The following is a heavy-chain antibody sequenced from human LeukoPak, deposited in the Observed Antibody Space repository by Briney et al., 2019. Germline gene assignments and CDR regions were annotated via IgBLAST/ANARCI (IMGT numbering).Heavy chain of an antibody. Sequence: PGGSLRLSCAASGFTFSSYAMTRVRQTPGKGLEWVSAISASGGSTYYEDSVKGRFTISRDNSKNTLFLKMNSLRAEDTALYYCASAVSTIKDGYNPWRTLDYWGQGTLVTVSS. CDR1: GFTFSSYA. V-gene: IGHV3-23*01. D-gene: IGHD5-24*01. CDR3: ASAVSTIKDGYNPWRTLDY. CDR2: ISASGGST. J-gene: IGHJ4*02.